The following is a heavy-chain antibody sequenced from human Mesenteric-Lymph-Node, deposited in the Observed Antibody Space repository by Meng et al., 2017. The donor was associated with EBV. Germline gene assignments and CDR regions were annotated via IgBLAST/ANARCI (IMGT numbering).Heavy chain of an antibody. V-gene: IGHV1-18*01. J-gene: IGHJ4*02. CDR2: ISGDNGYT. Sequence: QVQLVQSGAEVKKPGASVKVSCKASGYTFNTYGMSWVRQAPGQGLEWMGWISGDNGYTKFSQKFQGRVTMTTDTPTSTGYMELRSLRSDDTAVYYCAREGLSSSSYYFDFWGQGTLVTVSS. D-gene: IGHD6-6*01. CDR3: AREGLSSSSYYFDF. CDR1: GYTFNTYG.